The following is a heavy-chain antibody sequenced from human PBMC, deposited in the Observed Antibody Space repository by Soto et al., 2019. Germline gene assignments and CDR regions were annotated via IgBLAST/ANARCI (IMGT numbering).Heavy chain of an antibody. V-gene: IGHV1-3*01. Sequence: ASVKVSCKASGYTFTGYAMHWVRQAPGQRPEWMGWINAGNGNTKYSQKFQGRVTITRDTSASTAYMELSSLRSEDTAVYYCARAVAVPADFDYWGQGTLVTVSS. CDR2: INAGNGNT. J-gene: IGHJ4*02. CDR1: GYTFTGYA. CDR3: ARAVAVPADFDY. D-gene: IGHD6-19*01.